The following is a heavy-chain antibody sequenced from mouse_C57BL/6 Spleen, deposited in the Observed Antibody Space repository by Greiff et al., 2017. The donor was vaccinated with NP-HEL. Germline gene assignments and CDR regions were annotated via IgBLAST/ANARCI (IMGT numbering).Heavy chain of an antibody. CDR2: ISSGGSYT. Sequence: EVKVVESGGDLVKPGGSLKLSCAASGFTFSSYGMSWVRQTPDKRLEWVATISSGGSYTYYPDSVKGRSTFTADNATNTLYLQLSRLKSEDTAVYYCARRLGGYGEGFAYWGQGTLVTVSA. D-gene: IGHD2-2*01. CDR1: GFTFSSYG. J-gene: IGHJ3*01. V-gene: IGHV5-6*02. CDR3: ARRLGGYGEGFAY.